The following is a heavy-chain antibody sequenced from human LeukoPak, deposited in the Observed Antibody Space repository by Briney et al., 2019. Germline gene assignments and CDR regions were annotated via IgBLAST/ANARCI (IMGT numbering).Heavy chain of an antibody. D-gene: IGHD3-10*01. CDR1: GFTFSDYY. CDR2: ISSSGSTI. J-gene: IGHJ6*02. V-gene: IGHV3-11*01. Sequence: GGSLRLSCAASGFTFSDYYMSWIRQAPGKGLEWVSYISSSGSTIYYADSVKGRFTISRDNAKNSLYLRMNSLRAEDTAVYYCAGNYYGSGNIYGMDVWGQGTTVTVSS. CDR3: AGNYYGSGNIYGMDV.